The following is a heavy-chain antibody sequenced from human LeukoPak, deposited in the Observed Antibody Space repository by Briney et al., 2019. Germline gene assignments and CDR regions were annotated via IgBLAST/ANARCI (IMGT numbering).Heavy chain of an antibody. J-gene: IGHJ4*02. D-gene: IGHD6-19*01. CDR2: IYYNGRT. CDR1: GGSINGYY. Sequence: RPSETLSLTCTVSGGSINGYYWSWIRQPPGKGLEWIAYIYYNGRTNYNPSPKSRLTISVDTSKNQFSLRLTSVTAADTAVYYCARFHSTGLDYWGQGTLVTVSS. CDR3: ARFHSTGLDY. V-gene: IGHV4-59*01.